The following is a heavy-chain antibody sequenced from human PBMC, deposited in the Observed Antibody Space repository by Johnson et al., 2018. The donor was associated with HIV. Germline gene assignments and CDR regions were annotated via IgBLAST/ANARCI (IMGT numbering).Heavy chain of an antibody. D-gene: IGHD3-9*01. CDR2: IRYDGSNK. V-gene: IGHV3-30*02. CDR3: AKDLRIFDWFNAYDAFDI. Sequence: QVQLVESGGGVVRPGGSLRLSCAASGFTFSTYGMHWVRQAPGKGLEWVEFIRYDGSNKYYGDSVKGRFTISRDNTKNTLYLQMNSLRADDTAVYYCAKDLRIFDWFNAYDAFDIWGQGTMVTVSS. CDR1: GFTFSTYG. J-gene: IGHJ3*02.